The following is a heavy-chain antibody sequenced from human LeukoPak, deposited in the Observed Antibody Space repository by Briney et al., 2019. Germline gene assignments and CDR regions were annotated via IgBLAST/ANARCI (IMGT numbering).Heavy chain of an antibody. CDR1: GYTFTDYF. D-gene: IGHD4-17*01. V-gene: IGHV1-2*02. CDR2: TSPKSGDR. CDR3: ARDNYGTLDY. Sequence: EASVKVSCKISGYTFTDYFIHWVRQAPGQGLEWMGWTSPKSGDRKCTQRFQGRVTMTRDTSISTVYMELDRLTFDDTAVYFCARDNYGTLDYWGQGSLVIVSS. J-gene: IGHJ4*02.